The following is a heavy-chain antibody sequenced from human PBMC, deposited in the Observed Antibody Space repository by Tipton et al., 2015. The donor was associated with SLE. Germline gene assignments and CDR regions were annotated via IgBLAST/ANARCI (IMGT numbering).Heavy chain of an antibody. CDR3: AREGYSNSFDY. D-gene: IGHD4-11*01. V-gene: IGHV4-34*12. Sequence: TLSLTCAVYGGSFSGYYWSWIRQSPGQGPEWIGEIMDTGYTNYNPSLKSRVTISRDTSKNQFSLKLSSVTAADTAVYYCAREGYSNSFDYWGQGTLVTVSS. CDR1: GGSFSGYY. CDR2: IMDTGYT. J-gene: IGHJ4*02.